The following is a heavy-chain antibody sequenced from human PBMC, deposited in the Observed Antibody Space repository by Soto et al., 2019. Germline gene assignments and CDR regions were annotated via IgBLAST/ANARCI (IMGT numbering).Heavy chain of an antibody. V-gene: IGHV3-15*01. CDR3: TTSPKAAYCGGDCYSFDY. J-gene: IGHJ4*02. Sequence: EVQLMESGGGLVKPGGSLRLSCAASGFTFSNAWMSWVRQAPGKGLEWVGRIKSKTDGGTTDYAAPVKGRFTISRDDSKNTLYLQMNSLKTEDTAVYYCTTSPKAAYCGGDCYSFDYWGQGTLVTVSS. D-gene: IGHD2-21*02. CDR2: IKSKTDGGTT. CDR1: GFTFSNAW.